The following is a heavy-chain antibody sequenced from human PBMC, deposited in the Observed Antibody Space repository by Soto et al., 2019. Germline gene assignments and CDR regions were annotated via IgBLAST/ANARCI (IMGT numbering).Heavy chain of an antibody. CDR2: IGAASDT. J-gene: IGHJ6*02. CDR3: ARGVLGPGDYYYGMDV. CDR1: GFTFSNYD. Sequence: LRLSWASSGFTFSNYDMHWVRQARGEGLEWVSGIGAASDTYYPVSVQGRFTVSRDNAKKSLYLQMNSLRAGDTSVYYCARGVLGPGDYYYGMDVWGQGTTVTV. V-gene: IGHV3-13*01. D-gene: IGHD7-27*01.